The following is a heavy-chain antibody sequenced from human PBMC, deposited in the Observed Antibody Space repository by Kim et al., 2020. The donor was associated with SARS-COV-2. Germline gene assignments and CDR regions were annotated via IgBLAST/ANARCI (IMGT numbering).Heavy chain of an antibody. V-gene: IGHV4-59*08. CDR1: GGSISSYY. Sequence: SETLSLTCTVSGGSISSYYWSWIRQPPGKGLEWIGYIYYSGSTNYNPSLKSRVTISVDTSKNQFSLKLSSVTAADTAVYYCARFLLSSSYYYGMDVWGQGTTVTVSS. CDR3: ARFLLSSSYYYGMDV. D-gene: IGHD6-13*01. CDR2: IYYSGST. J-gene: IGHJ6*02.